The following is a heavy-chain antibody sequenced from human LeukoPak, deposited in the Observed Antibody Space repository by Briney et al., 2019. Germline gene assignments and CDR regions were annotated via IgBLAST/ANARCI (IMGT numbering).Heavy chain of an antibody. CDR2: ISYDGSNK. CDR3: ARFVMVTAGDY. D-gene: IGHD2-21*02. CDR1: GFTFSSYA. Sequence: GGSLRLSCAASGFTFSSYAMHWVRQAPGKGLEWVAVISYDGSNKYYADSVKGRFTISRDNSKNTLYLQVNSLRDEDTAVYYCARFVMVTAGDYWGQGTLVTVSS. J-gene: IGHJ4*02. V-gene: IGHV3-30-3*01.